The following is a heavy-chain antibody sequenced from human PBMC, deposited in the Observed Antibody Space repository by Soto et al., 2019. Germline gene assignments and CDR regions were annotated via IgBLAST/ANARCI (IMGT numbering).Heavy chain of an antibody. V-gene: IGHV3-7*01. J-gene: IGHJ4*02. CDR1: GFIFRDYW. CDR2: IKQDGRET. Sequence: GGSLRLSCAVSGFIFRDYWMAWARQAPGKGLEWVAVIKQDGRETHYVDSVRGRFTISRDNAKNSLYLQMSSLRADDAAVYYCTRDWDYWGQGTQVTVSS. CDR3: TRDWDY.